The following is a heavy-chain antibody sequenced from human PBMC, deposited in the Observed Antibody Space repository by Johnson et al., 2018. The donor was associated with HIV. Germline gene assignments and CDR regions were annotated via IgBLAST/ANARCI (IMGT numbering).Heavy chain of an antibody. D-gene: IGHD3-16*02. CDR2: IKSKTDGGTT. CDR3: ARASYGWGSYRYTGGCGAFDI. Sequence: EVQLVESGGGLVKPGGSLRLSCAASGFTFSNAWMSWVRQAPGKGLEWVGRIKSKTDGGTTDYAAPVKGRFTISRDNAKNSLYLQMNSLRAEDTALYYCARASYGWGSYRYTGGCGAFDIWGQGTMVTVSS. J-gene: IGHJ3*02. V-gene: IGHV3-15*05. CDR1: GFTFSNAW.